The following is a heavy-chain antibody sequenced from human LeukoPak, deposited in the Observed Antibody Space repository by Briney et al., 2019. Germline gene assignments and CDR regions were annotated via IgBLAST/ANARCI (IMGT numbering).Heavy chain of an antibody. CDR2: ISAYNSNT. D-gene: IGHD3-22*01. J-gene: IGHJ4*02. V-gene: IGHV1-18*01. CDR1: GYTFTSYG. Sequence: ASVKVSCKASGYTFTSYGISWVRQAPGQGLEWMGWISAYNSNTNYAQKFQGRVTMTTDTSTSTAYMELRSLRSDDTAVYYCARCTYYYDSSGYYMYPPFDYWGQGTLVTVSS. CDR3: ARCTYYYDSSGYYMYPPFDY.